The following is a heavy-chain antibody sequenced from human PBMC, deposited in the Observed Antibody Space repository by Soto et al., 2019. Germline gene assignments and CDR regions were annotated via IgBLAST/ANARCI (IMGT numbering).Heavy chain of an antibody. D-gene: IGHD2-2*01. V-gene: IGHV3-7*01. J-gene: IGHJ3*02. Sequence: GGSLRLSCASSGFTFSSYWMTWVRQAPGKGLEWVANIKEDGSQKNYVDSVKGRFTISRDSAKNSLYLQMNSLRAEDTAVYYCARDVGSCSSVTCYGAFDIWGQGTMVTVSS. CDR3: ARDVGSCSSVTCYGAFDI. CDR1: GFTFSSYW. CDR2: IKEDGSQK.